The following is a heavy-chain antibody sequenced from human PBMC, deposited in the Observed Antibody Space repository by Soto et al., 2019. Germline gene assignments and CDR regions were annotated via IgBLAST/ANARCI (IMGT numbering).Heavy chain of an antibody. CDR3: AGSDVDTAMTDY. V-gene: IGHV4-59*01. CDR1: GGSISSYY. J-gene: IGHJ4*02. CDR2: IYYSGST. D-gene: IGHD5-18*01. Sequence: SETLSLTCTVSGGSISSYYWSWIRRPPGKGLEWIGYIYYSGSTNYNPSLKSRVTISVDTSKNQFSLKLSSVTAADTAVYYCAGSDVDTAMTDYWGQGTLVTVSS.